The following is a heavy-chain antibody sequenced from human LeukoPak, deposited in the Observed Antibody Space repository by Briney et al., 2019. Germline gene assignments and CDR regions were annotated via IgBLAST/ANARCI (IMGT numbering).Heavy chain of an antibody. CDR1: GFTVSSNY. CDR2: IYSGGST. D-gene: IGHD6-19*01. Sequence: PGGSLRLSCAASGFTVSSNYMSWVRQAPGKGLEWVSVIYSGGSTYYADSVKGRFTISRDNSKNTLYLQMNSLRAEDTAVYYCASGGSGWYGTFDYWGQGTLVTVSS. CDR3: ASGGSGWYGTFDY. J-gene: IGHJ4*02. V-gene: IGHV3-53*01.